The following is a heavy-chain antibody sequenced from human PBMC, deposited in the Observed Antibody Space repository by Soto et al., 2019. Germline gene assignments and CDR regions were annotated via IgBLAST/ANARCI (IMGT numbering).Heavy chain of an antibody. CDR2: FSLSGTT. Sequence: LSLTCTVSGASITGSSYWSWIRQPSGKGLEWIGRFSLSGTTSYSPSLRSRVTMSADVSKNQFSLRLTSVTAADTALYYCARGMTPPGAPAWYYFDSWGQGTLVTVSS. CDR1: GASITGSSY. CDR3: ARGMTPPGAPAWYYFDS. J-gene: IGHJ4*02. D-gene: IGHD2-8*02. V-gene: IGHV4-4*07.